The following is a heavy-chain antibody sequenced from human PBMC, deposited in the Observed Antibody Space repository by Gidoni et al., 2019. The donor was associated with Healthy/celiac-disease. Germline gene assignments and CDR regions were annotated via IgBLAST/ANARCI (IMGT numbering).Heavy chain of an antibody. CDR2: IYHSGST. CDR1: GYSISSGYY. Sequence: QVQLQESGPGLVKPSETLSLTCTVSGYSISSGYYWGWIRQPPGKGLEWIGSIYHSGSTYYNPSLKSRVTISVDTSKNQFSLKLSSVTAADTAVYYCVLYYDRKSAFDYWGQGTLVTVSS. J-gene: IGHJ4*02. D-gene: IGHD3-22*01. V-gene: IGHV4-38-2*02. CDR3: VLYYDRKSAFDY.